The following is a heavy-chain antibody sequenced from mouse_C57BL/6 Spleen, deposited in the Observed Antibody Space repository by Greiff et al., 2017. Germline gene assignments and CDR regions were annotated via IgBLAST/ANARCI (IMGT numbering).Heavy chain of an antibody. V-gene: IGHV1-80*01. CDR1: GYAFSSYW. D-gene: IGHD4-1*01. CDR3: ARSVTGTWEY. Sequence: VMLVESGAELVKPGASVKISCKASGYAFSSYWMNWVKQRPGKGLEWIGQIYPGDGDTNYNGKFKGKATLTAAKSSSTAFMQLSSLTSEDSAVYFCARSVTGTWEYWGQGTTLSVSS. CDR2: IYPGDGDT. J-gene: IGHJ2*01.